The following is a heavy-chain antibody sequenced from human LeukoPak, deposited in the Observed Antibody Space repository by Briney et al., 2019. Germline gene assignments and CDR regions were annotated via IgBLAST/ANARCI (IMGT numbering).Heavy chain of an antibody. D-gene: IGHD3-22*01. Sequence: PGGSLRLSCAASGFTFSSYAMSWVRQAPGKGLEWVSYISGSGSAIYYADSVKGRFTISRDDAKNSLYLQMNTLRAEDTAVYYCARALTSDSSGHRDYWGQGTLVTVSS. CDR3: ARALTSDSSGHRDY. CDR2: ISGSGSAI. CDR1: GFTFSSYA. V-gene: IGHV3-48*03. J-gene: IGHJ4*02.